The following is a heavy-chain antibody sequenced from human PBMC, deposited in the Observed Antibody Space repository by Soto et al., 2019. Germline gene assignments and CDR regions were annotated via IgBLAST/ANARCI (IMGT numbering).Heavy chain of an antibody. Sequence: SVKVSCKASGGTFSSYAISWVRQAPGQGLEWMGGIIPIFGTANYAQKFQGRVTITADKSTSTAYMELSSLRSEDTAVYYCASMLVDYSNSQYYYYYYGMDVWGQGTTVTVSS. CDR1: GGTFSSYA. CDR2: IIPIFGTA. CDR3: ASMLVDYSNSQYYYYYYGMDV. V-gene: IGHV1-69*06. J-gene: IGHJ6*02. D-gene: IGHD4-4*01.